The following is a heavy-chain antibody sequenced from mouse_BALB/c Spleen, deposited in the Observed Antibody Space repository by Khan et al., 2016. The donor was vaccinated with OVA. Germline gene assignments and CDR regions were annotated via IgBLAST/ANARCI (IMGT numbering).Heavy chain of an antibody. V-gene: IGHV3-2*02. J-gene: IGHJ2*01. CDR1: GYSITSDYA. D-gene: IGHD1-1*01. CDR2: ISYSGNT. CDR3: ARVYGGDFDY. Sequence: EVQLQESGPGLVKPSPSLSLTCTVTGYSITSDYAWNWIRQFPGNKLEWMGFISYSGNTNYNPSLKSRFSITRDTSKNQFFLQLNSVTTEDTATYYGARVYGGDFDYWGQGTTLTVSS.